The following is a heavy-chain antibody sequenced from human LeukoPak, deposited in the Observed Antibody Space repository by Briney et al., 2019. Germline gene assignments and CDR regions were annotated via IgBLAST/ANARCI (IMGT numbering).Heavy chain of an antibody. CDR1: GGSISSSSYY. V-gene: IGHV4-39*07. J-gene: IGHJ5*02. CDR2: IYYSGST. Sequence: SETLSLTCTVSGGSISSSSYYWGWIRQPPGKGLEWIGSIYYSGSTNYNPSLKSRVTISVDTSKNQFSLKLSSVTAADTAVYYCARAGGSTKFDPWGQGTLVTVSS. D-gene: IGHD3-10*01. CDR3: ARAGGSTKFDP.